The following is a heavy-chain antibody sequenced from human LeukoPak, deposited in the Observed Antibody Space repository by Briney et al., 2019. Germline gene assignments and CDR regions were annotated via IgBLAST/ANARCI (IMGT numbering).Heavy chain of an antibody. V-gene: IGHV7-4-1*02. CDR3: ARDRWYYDSSGYTPAQYFQH. Sequence: ASVKVSCKASGYTFTSYCMHWVRQAPGQGLEWMGWINTNTGNPTYAQGFTGRFVFSLDTSVSTAYLQISSLKAEDTAVYYCARDRWYYDSSGYTPAQYFQHWGQGTLVTVSS. J-gene: IGHJ1*01. CDR2: INTNTGNP. D-gene: IGHD3-22*01. CDR1: GYTFTSYC.